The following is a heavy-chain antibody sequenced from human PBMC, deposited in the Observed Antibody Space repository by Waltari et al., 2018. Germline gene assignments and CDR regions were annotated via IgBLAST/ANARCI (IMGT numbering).Heavy chain of an antibody. CDR1: GYSISSGYY. CDR2: FYQSETT. V-gene: IGHV4-38-2*02. CDR3: ARDPSMIVVVMPYWHFDL. Sequence: QVQLQESGPGLVKPSETLSLTCAVSGYSISSGYYWGWIRQSPGKGLEWIGSFYQSETTFYNPSLKSRVTISVDTSNNQFSLMLSSVTAADTAIYYCARDPSMIVVVMPYWHFDLWGRGTLVTVSS. D-gene: IGHD3-22*01. J-gene: IGHJ2*01.